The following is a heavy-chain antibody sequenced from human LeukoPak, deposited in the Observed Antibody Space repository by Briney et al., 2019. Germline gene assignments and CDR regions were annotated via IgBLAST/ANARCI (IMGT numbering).Heavy chain of an antibody. D-gene: IGHD3-3*01. CDR3: ASPLGDFLEDY. Sequence: GGSLRLSWAASGFTFSSYAMHWVRQAPGKGLEWVAVISYDGSNKYYADSVKGRFTISRDNSKNTLYLQMNSLRAEDTAVYYCASPLGDFLEDYWGQGTLVTVSS. CDR2: ISYDGSNK. V-gene: IGHV3-30-3*01. CDR1: GFTFSSYA. J-gene: IGHJ4*02.